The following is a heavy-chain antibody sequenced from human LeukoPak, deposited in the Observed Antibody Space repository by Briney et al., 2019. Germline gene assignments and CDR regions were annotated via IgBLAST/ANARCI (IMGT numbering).Heavy chain of an antibody. CDR3: ARAEGRYYYDSSGYSY. CDR2: ISSGNSNI. V-gene: IGHV3-48*01. D-gene: IGHD3-22*01. J-gene: IGHJ4*02. Sequence: PGGSLRLSCAASGFTFSSYTMNWVRQAPGKGLEWVSYISSGNSNIYYADSVKGRFTISRDNAKNSLYLQMNSLRAEDTAVYYCARAEGRYYYDSSGYSYWGQGTLVTVSS. CDR1: GFTFSSYT.